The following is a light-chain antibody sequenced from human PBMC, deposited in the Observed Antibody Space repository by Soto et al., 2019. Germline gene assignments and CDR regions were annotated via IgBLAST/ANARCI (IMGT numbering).Light chain of an antibody. Sequence: EIVLTQSPATLSLSPGERATLSCRASQSVSSYLAWYQQKPGQAPRLLIYDASNRATGIPARFSGSGSGTDFTLTISSREPEDFADYYCQQRSNWPRFTFGQGTKLEIK. CDR1: QSVSSY. CDR3: QQRSNWPRFT. J-gene: IGKJ2*01. CDR2: DAS. V-gene: IGKV3-11*01.